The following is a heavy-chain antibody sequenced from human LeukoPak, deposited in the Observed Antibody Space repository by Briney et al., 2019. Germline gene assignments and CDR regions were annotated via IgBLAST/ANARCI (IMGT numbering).Heavy chain of an antibody. CDR3: ARDLRIAAAGTLYYYGMDV. CDR1: GYTFTSYY. V-gene: IGHV1-18*04. CDR2: ISAYNGNT. D-gene: IGHD6-13*01. J-gene: IGHJ6*02. Sequence: ASVEVSCKASGYTFTSYYMHWVRQAPGQGLEWMGWISAYNGNTNYAQKLQGRVTMTTDTSTSTAYMELRSLRSDDTAVYYCARDLRIAAAGTLYYYGMDVWGQGTTVTVSS.